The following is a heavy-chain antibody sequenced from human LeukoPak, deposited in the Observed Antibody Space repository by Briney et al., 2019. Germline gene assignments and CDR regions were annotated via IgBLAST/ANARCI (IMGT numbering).Heavy chain of an antibody. J-gene: IGHJ4*02. CDR1: GGTFSSYA. Sequence: EASVKVSCKASGGTFSSYAISGVRQAPGQGLEGMGRIILILGIANYAQKFQGRVTITADKSTSTAYMELSSLRSEDTAVYYCARWVYSGSYTEYFDYWGQGTLVTVSS. CDR2: IILILGIA. V-gene: IGHV1-69*04. CDR3: ARWVYSGSYTEYFDY. D-gene: IGHD1-26*01.